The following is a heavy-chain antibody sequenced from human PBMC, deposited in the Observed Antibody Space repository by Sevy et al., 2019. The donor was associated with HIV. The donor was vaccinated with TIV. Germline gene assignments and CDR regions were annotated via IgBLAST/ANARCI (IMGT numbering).Heavy chain of an antibody. J-gene: IGHJ6*02. CDR2: IRSKANSYAT. D-gene: IGHD5-12*01. Sequence: GGSLRLSCGVFGFNFSTYWMSWVRQAPGKGLEWVGRIRSKANSYATAYAASVKGRFTISRDDSKNTAYLQMNSLKTEDTAVYYCTYVDIVSYYYGMDVWGQGTTVTVFS. CDR3: TYVDIVSYYYGMDV. CDR1: GFNFSTYW. V-gene: IGHV3-73*01.